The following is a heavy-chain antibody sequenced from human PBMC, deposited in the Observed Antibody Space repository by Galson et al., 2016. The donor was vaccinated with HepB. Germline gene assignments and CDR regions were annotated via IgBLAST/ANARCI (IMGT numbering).Heavy chain of an antibody. V-gene: IGHV3-74*01. CDR2: ISGDGNST. CDR3: ARDHFSGRGPFFDY. D-gene: IGHD5-12*01. Sequence: SLRLSCAASGFTFSSYWMHWVRQAPGKGLMWVSRISGDGNSTSYADSVKGRFTISRDNAKNSLYLQMNSLRAEDTAVYYCARDHFSGRGPFFDYWGQGIPVTVSS. J-gene: IGHJ4*02. CDR1: GFTFSSYW.